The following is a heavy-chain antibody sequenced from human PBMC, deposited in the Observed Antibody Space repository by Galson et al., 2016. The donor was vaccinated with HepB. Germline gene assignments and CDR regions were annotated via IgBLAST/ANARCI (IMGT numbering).Heavy chain of an antibody. CDR1: GFSYSDYS. V-gene: IGHV3-9*01. CDR3: VRDQAIRSSEYYCYGMDV. CDR2: LSRDSRRI. J-gene: IGHJ6*04. Sequence: SLRLSCAGSGFSYSDYSMNWVRQAPGKGLEWVSGLSRDSRRIGYADSVEGRFTISRDNGKNSLYLQMNSLRGEDTALYYCVRDQAIRSSEYYCYGMDVWGRGTPVTVSS. D-gene: IGHD3-16*01.